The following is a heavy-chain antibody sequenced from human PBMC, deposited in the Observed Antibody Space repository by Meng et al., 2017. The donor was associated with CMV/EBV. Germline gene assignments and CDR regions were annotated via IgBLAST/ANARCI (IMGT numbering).Heavy chain of an antibody. D-gene: IGHD2-2*01. CDR3: ACPYQLLPDNGMDV. CDR1: GYTFTGYY. V-gene: IGHV1-2*02. J-gene: IGHJ6*02. CDR2: INPNSGGT. Sequence: ASVKVSCKASGYTFTGYYMHWVRQAPGQGLEWMGWINPNSGGTNYAQKFQGRVTMTRDMSISTAYMELSRLKSDDTAVYYCACPYQLLPDNGMDVWGQGTTVTVSS.